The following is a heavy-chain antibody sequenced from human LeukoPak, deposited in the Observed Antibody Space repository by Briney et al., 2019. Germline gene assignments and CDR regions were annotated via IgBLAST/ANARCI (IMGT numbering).Heavy chain of an antibody. CDR3: ARVKVVYGSGSYYGPSPDAFDI. V-gene: IGHV4-39*07. J-gene: IGHJ3*02. CDR2: IYYTGRT. D-gene: IGHD3-10*01. CDR1: GGSIRGSIYY. Sequence: PSETLSLTRTVSGGSIRGSIYYWGWIRQPPGKRPEWIGNIYYTGRTYYNPSLKSRVTISVDTSKNQFSLKLSSVTAADTAVYYCARVKVVYGSGSYYGPSPDAFDIWGQGTMVTVSS.